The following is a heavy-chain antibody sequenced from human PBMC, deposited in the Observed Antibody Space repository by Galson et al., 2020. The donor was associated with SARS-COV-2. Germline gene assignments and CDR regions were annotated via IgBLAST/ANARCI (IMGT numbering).Heavy chain of an antibody. CDR2: IYYSGST. CDR1: GGSISSSSYY. D-gene: IGHD3-10*01. CDR3: ARRRAGFGSGTYYKRGAFDI. V-gene: IGHV4-39*07. Sequence: ASETLSLTCTVSGGSISSSSYYWGWIRQPPGKGLEWIGSIYYSGSTYYNPSLESRVTISLDTSKKQFSLTLNSVTAADTAVYYCARRRAGFGSGTYYKRGAFDIWGPGTMVTVSS. J-gene: IGHJ3*02.